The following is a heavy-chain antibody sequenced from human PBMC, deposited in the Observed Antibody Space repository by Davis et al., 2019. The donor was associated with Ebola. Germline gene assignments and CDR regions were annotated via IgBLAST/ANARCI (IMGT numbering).Heavy chain of an antibody. V-gene: IGHV3-33*01. D-gene: IGHD3-22*01. CDR1: GFTFSSYG. J-gene: IGHJ6*02. CDR3: AREVTYYYDSSGHYYYYGMDV. CDR2: IWYDGSNK. Sequence: PGGSLRLSCAASGFTFSSYGMHWVRQAPGKGLEWVAVIWYDGSNKYYADSVKGRFTISRDNSKNTLYLQMNSLRAEDTAVYYCAREVTYYYDSSGHYYYYGMDVWGQGTTVTVSS.